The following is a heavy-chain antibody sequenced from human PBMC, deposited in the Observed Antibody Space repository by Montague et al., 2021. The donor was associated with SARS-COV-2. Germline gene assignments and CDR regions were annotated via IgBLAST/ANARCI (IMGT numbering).Heavy chain of an antibody. D-gene: IGHD6-19*01. CDR3: ARNGGAAVPGLLLGMDI. CDR2: IYYLGTT. J-gene: IGHJ6*02. CDR1: GGSISSGGYY. Sequence: SETLSLTCTVSGGSISSGGYYWSWVRQTPEKGLEWIGYIYYLGTTNYNPSLKTRVTFSVDTSKNQLSLMLTSVTAADTGVYYCARNGGAAVPGLLLGMDIWGQGTTVTVSS. V-gene: IGHV4-61*08.